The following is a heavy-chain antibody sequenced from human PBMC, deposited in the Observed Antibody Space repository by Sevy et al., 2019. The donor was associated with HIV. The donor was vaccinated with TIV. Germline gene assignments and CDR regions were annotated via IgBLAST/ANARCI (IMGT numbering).Heavy chain of an antibody. Sequence: GGSLRLSCAASEFTFGSYNMNWVRQAPGKGLEWVSSISGSSNYIYYAESVKGRFRISRDNVKDTLYLQMNSLRADDTAVYYCARGPPDGSYDYFDYWGQGTLVTVSS. CDR2: ISGSSNYI. CDR1: EFTFGSYN. V-gene: IGHV3-21*06. D-gene: IGHD1-26*01. CDR3: ARGPPDGSYDYFDY. J-gene: IGHJ4*02.